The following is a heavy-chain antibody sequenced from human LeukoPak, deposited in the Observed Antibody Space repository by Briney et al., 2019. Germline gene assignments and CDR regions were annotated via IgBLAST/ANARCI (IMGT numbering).Heavy chain of an antibody. J-gene: IGHJ6*03. V-gene: IGHV4-30-4*07. CDR2: IYYSGST. D-gene: IGHD7-27*01. CDR3: ARCNWGNYYYMDV. Sequence: SETLSLTCAVSGGSISSGGYSWSWIRQPPGKGLEWIGYIYYSGSTYYNPSLKSRVTISVDTSKNQFSLKLSSVTAADTAVYYCARCNWGNYYYMDVWGKGTTVTVSS. CDR1: GGSISSGGYS.